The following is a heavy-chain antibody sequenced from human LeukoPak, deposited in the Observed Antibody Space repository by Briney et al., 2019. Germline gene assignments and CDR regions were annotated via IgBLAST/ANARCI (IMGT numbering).Heavy chain of an antibody. Sequence: GGSLRLSCAASGFTFDDYGMSWVRQAPGKGLEWVSGINWNGGSTSYADSVKGRFTISRDTAKNSLYLQMNSLRAEDTALYYCAKDARRTFGLSSGLYRGSYYFDYWGQGTLVTVSS. V-gene: IGHV3-20*04. CDR1: GFTFDDYG. CDR2: INWNGGST. D-gene: IGHD6-19*01. CDR3: AKDARRTFGLSSGLYRGSYYFDY. J-gene: IGHJ4*02.